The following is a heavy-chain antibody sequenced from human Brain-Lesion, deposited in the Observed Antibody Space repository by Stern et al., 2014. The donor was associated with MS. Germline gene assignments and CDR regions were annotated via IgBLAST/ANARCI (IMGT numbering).Heavy chain of an antibody. Sequence: QVQLVQSGPGLVKPSETLSLTCTVAGGSVSSTSYAWAWIRQPPGKGLEWIGTIYYSGNTYYSPSLKSRLTISPDTSKNQFSLQLRSLTAADTAVYYCAGEEDIRYCSGGSCTGNWFDPWGQGTLVTVSS. J-gene: IGHJ5*02. CDR2: IYYSGNT. V-gene: IGHV4-39*01. CDR3: AGEEDIRYCSGGSCTGNWFDP. D-gene: IGHD2-15*01. CDR1: GGSVSSTSYA.